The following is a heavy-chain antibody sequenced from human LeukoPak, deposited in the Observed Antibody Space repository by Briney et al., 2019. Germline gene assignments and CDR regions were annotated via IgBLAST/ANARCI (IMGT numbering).Heavy chain of an antibody. D-gene: IGHD2-2*01. CDR2: INHSGST. V-gene: IGHV4-34*01. Sequence: SETLSLTCAVYGGSFSGYYWSWICQPPGKGLEWIGEINHSGSTNYNPSLKSRVTISVDTSKNQFSLKLSSVTAADTAVYYCARDCSSTSCHYYYYMDVWGKGTTVTVSS. J-gene: IGHJ6*03. CDR1: GGSFSGYY. CDR3: ARDCSSTSCHYYYYMDV.